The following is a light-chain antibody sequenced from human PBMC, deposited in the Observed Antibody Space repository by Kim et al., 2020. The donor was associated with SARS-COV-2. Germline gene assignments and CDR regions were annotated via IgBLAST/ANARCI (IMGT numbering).Light chain of an antibody. CDR1: SSNIGAGYA. CDR3: QSFDSSLDGSL. Sequence: QRVTISCTGSSSNIGAGYAVHWYQQLPGTSPKLVIYGDNNRPSGVPDRFSGSKSATSASLAITGLQTEDEADYYCQSFDSSLDGSLFGGGTKVTVL. J-gene: IGLJ3*02. CDR2: GDN. V-gene: IGLV1-40*01.